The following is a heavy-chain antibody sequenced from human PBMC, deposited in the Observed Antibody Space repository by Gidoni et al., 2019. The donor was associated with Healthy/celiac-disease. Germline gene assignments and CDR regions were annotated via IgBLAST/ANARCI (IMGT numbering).Heavy chain of an antibody. Sequence: EVQLVESGGVVVQPGGSRRLACAASGVTLEDDAMHGVRQAPGKGLEWVSLISWDGGSTYYADSVQGRFTISRDNSNNSLYLQMNSLRAEDTALYYCATVYSSSRRVTGYYYYYMDVWGKGTTVTVSS. D-gene: IGHD6-6*01. V-gene: IGHV3-43D*04. CDR2: ISWDGGST. CDR1: GVTLEDDA. J-gene: IGHJ6*03. CDR3: ATVYSSSRRVTGYYYYYMDV.